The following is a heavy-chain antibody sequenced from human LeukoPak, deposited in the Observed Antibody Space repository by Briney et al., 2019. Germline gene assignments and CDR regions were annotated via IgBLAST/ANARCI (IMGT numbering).Heavy chain of an antibody. D-gene: IGHD6-19*01. Sequence: SSETLSLTCAVYGGSFSGYYWSWIRKPPGKGLEWIGEINHSGSTNYNPSLKSRVTISVDTSKNQFSLKLSSVTAADTAVYYCAREVQWLVPDDAFDIWGQGTMVTVSS. CDR2: INHSGST. V-gene: IGHV4-34*01. J-gene: IGHJ3*02. CDR3: AREVQWLVPDDAFDI. CDR1: GGSFSGYY.